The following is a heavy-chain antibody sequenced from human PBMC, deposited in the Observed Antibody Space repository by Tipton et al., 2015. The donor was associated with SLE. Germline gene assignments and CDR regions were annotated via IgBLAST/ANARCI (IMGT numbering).Heavy chain of an antibody. V-gene: IGHV4-34*01. CDR1: GGSISTYY. D-gene: IGHD6-6*01. J-gene: IGHJ4*02. Sequence: TLSLTCTVSGGSISTYYWCWIRQPPGKGLEWIGEINHSGSTNYNPSLKSRVTISVDTSKNQFSLKLSSVTAADTAVYYCARVYSSSPDYWGQGTLVTVSS. CDR2: INHSGST. CDR3: ARVYSSSPDY.